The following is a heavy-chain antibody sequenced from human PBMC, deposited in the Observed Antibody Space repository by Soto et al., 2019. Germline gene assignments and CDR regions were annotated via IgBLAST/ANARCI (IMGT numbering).Heavy chain of an antibody. J-gene: IGHJ4*02. CDR3: AREGRGSGSHYNSFGY. Sequence: EVLLVESGGGLIQPGGSLKLSCAASGFTVGNNYMSWVRQAPGKGLEWVSLIYSTGTTKYADSVKGRFTVSRDNAKNTLYVQMNSLGAEVTAVYYCAREGRGSGSHYNSFGYWGQGTLVTVSS. CDR1: GFTVGNNY. D-gene: IGHD3-10*01. CDR2: IYSTGTT. V-gene: IGHV3-53*01.